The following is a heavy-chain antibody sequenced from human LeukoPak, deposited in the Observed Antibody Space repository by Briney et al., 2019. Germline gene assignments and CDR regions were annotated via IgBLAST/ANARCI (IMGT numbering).Heavy chain of an antibody. V-gene: IGHV4-34*01. J-gene: IGHJ5*02. CDR2: INHSGST. CDR1: GGSFSGYY. CDR3: ARGRWPRRGWFDP. Sequence: SETLSLTCAVYGGSFSGYYWSWIRQPPGKGLEWIGEINHSGSTNYDPSLKSRVTISVDTSKNQFSLKLSSVTAADTAVYYCARGRWPRRGWFDPWGQGTLVTVSS.